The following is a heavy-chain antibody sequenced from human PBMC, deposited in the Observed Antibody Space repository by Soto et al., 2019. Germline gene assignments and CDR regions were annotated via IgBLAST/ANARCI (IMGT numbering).Heavy chain of an antibody. CDR2: ISGSGGST. V-gene: IGHV3-23*01. Sequence: PGGSLRLSCAASGFTFSSYAMSWVRQAPGKGLEWVSAISGSGGSTYYADSVKGRFTISRDNSKNTLSLQMNSLRAKDTAVYYCAKSGRGYYYGMDVGGQGTTVTVSS. CDR3: AKSGRGYYYGMDV. CDR1: GFTFSSYA. D-gene: IGHD3-10*01. J-gene: IGHJ6*02.